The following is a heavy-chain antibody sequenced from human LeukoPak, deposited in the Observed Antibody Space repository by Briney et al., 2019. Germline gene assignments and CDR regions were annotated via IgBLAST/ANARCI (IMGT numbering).Heavy chain of an antibody. CDR1: GGSISSGSYY. J-gene: IGHJ4*02. CDR2: IYTSGST. CDR3: ARTAKYYYGSETYYFFDY. V-gene: IGHV4-61*02. Sequence: SETLSLTCTVSGGSISSGSYYWSWIRQPAGKGLEWIGRIYTSGSTTYNSSLKSRVTISLDTSQNQFSLKLTSVTPADTAVYYCARTAKYYYGSETYYFFDYWGQGTLVTVSS. D-gene: IGHD3-10*01.